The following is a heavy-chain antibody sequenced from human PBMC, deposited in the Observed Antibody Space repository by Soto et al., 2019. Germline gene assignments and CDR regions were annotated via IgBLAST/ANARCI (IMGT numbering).Heavy chain of an antibody. CDR3: ARDPGAASFDF. J-gene: IGHJ4*02. CDR1: GYIFTSYY. V-gene: IGHV1-46*01. Sequence: ASVKVSCKASGYIFTSYYIHWVRQAPGQGLEWVAIINPSGGSTSYAQKFQGRVTMTRDTSTSTAYMDLRSLRSDDTAVYFCARDPGAASFDFWAQGTLVTVSS. CDR2: INPSGGST. D-gene: IGHD2-15*01.